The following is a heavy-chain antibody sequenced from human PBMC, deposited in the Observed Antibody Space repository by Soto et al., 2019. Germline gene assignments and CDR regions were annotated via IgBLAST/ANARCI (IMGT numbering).Heavy chain of an antibody. CDR2: ISPYNGNT. Sequence: ASVKVSCKASGYTFTKYGIAWVRQAPGQGLEWMGWISPYNGNTVYAQKVEGRVTMTTDTSTTTAYMELKSLRSDDTALYYCARGDSNGWYFDYWGQGTLVTVSS. D-gene: IGHD6-19*01. CDR3: ARGDSNGWYFDY. V-gene: IGHV1-18*01. CDR1: GYTFTKYG. J-gene: IGHJ4*02.